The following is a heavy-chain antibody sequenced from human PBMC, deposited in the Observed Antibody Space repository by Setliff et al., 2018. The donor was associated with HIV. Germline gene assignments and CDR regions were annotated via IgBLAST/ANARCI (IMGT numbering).Heavy chain of an antibody. CDR3: ARDWAEDYYGSGSFQY. Sequence: ASVKVSCKASGYMFSGFHMHWVRQAAGQGLEWMGRINPNSGGTNYARKFQGRVTTTRDTSISTAYMELSRLRSDDTAVYYCARDWAEDYYGSGSFQYWGQGTLVTVSS. D-gene: IGHD3-10*01. CDR1: GYMFSGFH. J-gene: IGHJ1*01. CDR2: INPNSGGT. V-gene: IGHV1-2*06.